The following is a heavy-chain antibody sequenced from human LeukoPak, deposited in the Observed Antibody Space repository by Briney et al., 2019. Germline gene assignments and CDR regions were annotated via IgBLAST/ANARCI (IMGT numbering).Heavy chain of an antibody. V-gene: IGHV4-59*11. CDR3: ARFGVDYDMDV. CDR2: IHYSGKA. D-gene: IGHD3-16*01. J-gene: IGHJ6*02. Sequence: PSETLSLTCTVSGGSISGHYWTWVRQPPGEGLEWIGQIHYSGKADCNPSLRSRITISVDTSKNQMSLKVTSVTAADTAAYYCARFGVDYDMDVWGQGATVTVS. CDR1: GGSISGHY.